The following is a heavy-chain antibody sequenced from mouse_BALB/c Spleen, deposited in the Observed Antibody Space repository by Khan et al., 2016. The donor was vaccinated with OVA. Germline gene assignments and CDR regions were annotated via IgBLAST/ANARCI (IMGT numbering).Heavy chain of an antibody. CDR1: GYTFTNYG. J-gene: IGHJ2*01. CDR3: AREPTLFDY. V-gene: IGHV9-1*02. CDR2: INTSTGEP. Sequence: QIQLVQSGPELKKPGETVKISCKASGYTFTNYGMNWVKQAPGKGLKWMGWINTSTGEPTYADDFKGRFAFSLETSARTAYLQIKNRNNEDMATYFCAREPTLFDYWGQGTTLTVSS.